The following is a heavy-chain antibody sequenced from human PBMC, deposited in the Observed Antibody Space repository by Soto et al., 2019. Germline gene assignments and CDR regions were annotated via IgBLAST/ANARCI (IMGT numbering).Heavy chain of an antibody. CDR1: GYTFTGYY. Sequence: GASVKVSCKASGYTFTGYYMHWVRQAPGQGLEWMGWINPNSGGTNYAQKFQGRVTMTRDTSISTAYMELSRLRSDDTAVYYCARGSAWFGIIYYYGMDVWGQGTTVTVSS. CDR3: ARGSAWFGIIYYYGMDV. J-gene: IGHJ6*02. V-gene: IGHV1-2*02. CDR2: INPNSGGT. D-gene: IGHD3-10*01.